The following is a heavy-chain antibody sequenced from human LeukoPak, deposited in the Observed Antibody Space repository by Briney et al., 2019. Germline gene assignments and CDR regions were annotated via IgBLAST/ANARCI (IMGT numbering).Heavy chain of an antibody. CDR3: ARLPQYDSGSYYYYYGMDV. V-gene: IGHV4-59*08. Sequence: SETLSLTCTVSGGSISSYYWSWIRQPPGKGQEWIGYIYYSGSTNYNPSLKSRVTISVDTSKNQFSLKLSSVTAADTAVYYCARLPQYDSGSYYYYYGMDVWGQGTTVTVSS. D-gene: IGHD1-26*01. CDR2: IYYSGST. CDR1: GGSISSYY. J-gene: IGHJ6*02.